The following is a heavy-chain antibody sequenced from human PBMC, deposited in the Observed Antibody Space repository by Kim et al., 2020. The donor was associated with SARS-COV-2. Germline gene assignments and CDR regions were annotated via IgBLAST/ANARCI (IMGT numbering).Heavy chain of an antibody. D-gene: IGHD1-20*01. Sequence: GGSLRLSCAASGFTFSSYGMHWVRQAPGKGLEWVAVIWYDGSNKYYADSVKGRFTISRDNSKNTLYLQMNSLRAEDTAVYYCARDVLTLALAGGMDVWGQGTTVTVSS. CDR1: GFTFSSYG. J-gene: IGHJ6*02. CDR3: ARDVLTLALAGGMDV. CDR2: IWYDGSNK. V-gene: IGHV3-33*01.